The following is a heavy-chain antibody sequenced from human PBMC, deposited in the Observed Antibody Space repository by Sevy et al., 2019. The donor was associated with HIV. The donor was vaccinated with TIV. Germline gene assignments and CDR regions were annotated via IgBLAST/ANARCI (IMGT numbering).Heavy chain of an antibody. J-gene: IGHJ4*02. CDR3: ARGWGSTSCYIDY. V-gene: IGHV4-38-2*01. Sequence: SETLSLTCAVSGYSISSGYYWGWIRQPPGKGLEWIGSIYHSGSTYYNPSLKSLVTISVDTSKTQFSLKLSSVTAADTAGYYCARGWGSTSCYIDYWGQGTLVTVSS. CDR1: GYSISSGYY. D-gene: IGHD2-2*02. CDR2: IYHSGST.